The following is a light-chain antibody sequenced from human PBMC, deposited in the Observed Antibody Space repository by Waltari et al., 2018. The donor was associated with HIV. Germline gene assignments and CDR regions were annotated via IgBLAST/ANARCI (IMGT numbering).Light chain of an antibody. J-gene: IGKJ1*01. CDR2: GAS. V-gene: IGKV3-20*01. Sequence: VLMQYPGTLSLSPGERAILSCTASQRVSANFLGWYQQRPGPAPRLLVHGASRRATATPARFSCGGSGTDFTLIISRLQPEDFAVYYCQQCATSPWTFGQGTTV. CDR3: QQCATSPWT. CDR1: QRVSANF.